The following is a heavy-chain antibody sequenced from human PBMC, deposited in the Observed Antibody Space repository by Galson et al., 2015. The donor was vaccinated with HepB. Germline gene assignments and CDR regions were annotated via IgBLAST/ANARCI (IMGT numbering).Heavy chain of an antibody. CDR2: VDHSGSA. V-gene: IGHV4-34*01. J-gene: IGHJ3*02. Sequence: ETLSLTCAVSGGSFSGYYWTWIRQTPGKGLEWIGEVDHSGSANYNPSLKSRVTISGDKSQNRFSLKLNSVTAADTAVYYCARGCFGETESDAFDMWGQGTMVTVSS. D-gene: IGHD3-10*01. CDR1: GGSFSGYY. CDR3: ARGCFGETESDAFDM.